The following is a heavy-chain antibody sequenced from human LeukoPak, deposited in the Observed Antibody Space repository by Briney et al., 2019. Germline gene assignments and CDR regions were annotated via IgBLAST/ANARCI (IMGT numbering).Heavy chain of an antibody. J-gene: IGHJ5*02. Sequence: SETLSLTCAVYGGSFSGYYWSWIRQPPGKGLEWIGEINHGGSTNYNPSLKSRVTISVDTSKNQFSLKLSSVTAADTAVYYCAREGYCSSTSCHGWFDPWGQGTLVTVSS. D-gene: IGHD2-2*01. V-gene: IGHV4-34*01. CDR3: AREGYCSSTSCHGWFDP. CDR2: INHGGST. CDR1: GGSFSGYY.